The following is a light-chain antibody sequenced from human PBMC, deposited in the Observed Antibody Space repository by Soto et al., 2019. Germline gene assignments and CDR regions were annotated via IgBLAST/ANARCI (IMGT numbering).Light chain of an antibody. V-gene: IGLV2-14*01. Sequence: QSALTQPASVSGSPGQSITISCTGTSSDIGGYNYVSWYQQHRGKAPKLMIYDVSNRPSGVSNRFSGSKSGNTASLTISGLQAEDEADYYCSSQAVSSTLVFGGGTKLTVL. J-gene: IGLJ2*01. CDR2: DVS. CDR1: SSDIGGYNY. CDR3: SSQAVSSTLV.